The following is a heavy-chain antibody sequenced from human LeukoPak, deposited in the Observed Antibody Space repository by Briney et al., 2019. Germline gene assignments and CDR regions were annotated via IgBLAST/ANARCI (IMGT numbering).Heavy chain of an antibody. CDR3: GKDGGQYSSGPEFDP. Sequence: PGGSLRLSCAASGLLFSNTAMNWARQSPGRGLEWISAISGGGERTFYADSVKGRFTISRDNSKNMVYLQMNSLRVDDTAIYYCGKDGGQYSSGPEFDPRGQGALVTVSS. CDR2: ISGGGERT. V-gene: IGHV3-23*01. D-gene: IGHD3-22*01. CDR1: GLLFSNTA. J-gene: IGHJ5*02.